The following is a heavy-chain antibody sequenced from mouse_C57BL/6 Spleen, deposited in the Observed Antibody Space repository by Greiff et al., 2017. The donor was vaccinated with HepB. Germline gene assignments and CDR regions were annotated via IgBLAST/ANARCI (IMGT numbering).Heavy chain of an antibody. V-gene: IGHV5-6*01. J-gene: IGHJ2*01. CDR3: ARLLTRDFDY. CDR1: GFTFSSYG. CDR2: ISSGGSYT. D-gene: IGHD1-1*01. Sequence: EVQLVESGGDLVKPGGSLKLSCAASGFTFSSYGMSWVRQTPDKRLEWVATISSGGSYTYYPDSVKGRFTISRDNAKNTLYLQMSSLKSEDTAMYYCARLLTRDFDYWGQGTTLTVSS.